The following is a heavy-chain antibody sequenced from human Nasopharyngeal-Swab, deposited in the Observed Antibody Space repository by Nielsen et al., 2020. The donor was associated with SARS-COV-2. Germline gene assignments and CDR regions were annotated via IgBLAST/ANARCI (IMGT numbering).Heavy chain of an antibody. D-gene: IGHD3-10*01. CDR2: IYYSGST. CDR3: ARTGTNSIGYYYYMDV. J-gene: IGHJ6*03. CDR1: GGSISSSSCY. V-gene: IGHV4-39*01. Sequence: GSLRLSCTVSGGSISSSSCYWGWIRQPPGKGLEWIGSIYYSGSTYYNPSLKSRVTISVDTSKNQFSLKLSSVTAADTAVYYCARTGTNSIGYYYYMDVWGKGTTVTVSS.